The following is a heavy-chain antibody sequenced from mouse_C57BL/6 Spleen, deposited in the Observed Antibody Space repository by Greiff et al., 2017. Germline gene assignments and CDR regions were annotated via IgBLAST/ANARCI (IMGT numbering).Heavy chain of an antibody. J-gene: IGHJ3*01. Sequence: QVQLQQSGPELVKPGASVKISCKASGYAFSSSWMNWVKQRPGKGLEWIGRIYPGDGDTNYNGKFKGKATLTADKSSSTAYMQLSSLTSEDSAVXFCARDYGNYVEPWFAYWGQGTLVTVSA. CDR3: ARDYGNYVEPWFAY. CDR2: IYPGDGDT. D-gene: IGHD2-1*01. CDR1: GYAFSSSW. V-gene: IGHV1-82*01.